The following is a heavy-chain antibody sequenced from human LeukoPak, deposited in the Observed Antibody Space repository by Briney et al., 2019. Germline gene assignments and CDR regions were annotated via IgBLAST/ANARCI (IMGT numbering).Heavy chain of an antibody. D-gene: IGHD6-19*01. CDR2: IIPIFGTA. V-gene: IGHV1-69*05. CDR1: GGTFSSYA. J-gene: IGHJ5*02. Sequence: ASVKVSCKASGGTFSSYAISWVRQAPGQGLECMGGIIPIFGTANYAQKFQGRVTITTDESTSTAYMELSSLRSEDTAVYYCARDNSSGWDWFDPWGQGTLVTVSS. CDR3: ARDNSSGWDWFDP.